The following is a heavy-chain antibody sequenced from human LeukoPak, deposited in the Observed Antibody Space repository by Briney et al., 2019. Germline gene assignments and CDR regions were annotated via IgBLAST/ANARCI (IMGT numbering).Heavy chain of an antibody. CDR1: GYTFTSYG. CDR3: ARDNYYEFWSGTSFRGMDV. J-gene: IGHJ6*02. Sequence: ASVKVSCKASGYTFTSYGIGWVRQAPGQGLEWMGWISAYNGNTNYAQKLQGRVTMTTDTSTSTAYMELRSLRSDDTAVYYCARDNYYEFWSGTSFRGMDVWGQGTTVTVSS. D-gene: IGHD3-3*01. V-gene: IGHV1-18*01. CDR2: ISAYNGNT.